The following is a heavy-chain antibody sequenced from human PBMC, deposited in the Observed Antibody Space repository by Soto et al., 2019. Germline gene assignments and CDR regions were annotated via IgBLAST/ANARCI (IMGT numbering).Heavy chain of an antibody. V-gene: IGHV1-46*01. D-gene: IGHD2-8*02. J-gene: IGHJ4*02. Sequence: ASVKVSCKASGYSFTNYYLHRVRQAPGQGLEWMGIINPSSGGTTNAQKFQDRVTMTRDTSTSTVYMELSSLRSEDTAIYFCARSGGGVIDYWGQGTLVTVSS. CDR3: ARSGGGVIDY. CDR1: GYSFTNYY. CDR2: INPSSGGT.